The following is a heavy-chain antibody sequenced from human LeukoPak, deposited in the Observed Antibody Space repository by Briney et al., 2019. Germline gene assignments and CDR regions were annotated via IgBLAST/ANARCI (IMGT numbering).Heavy chain of an antibody. J-gene: IGHJ1*01. V-gene: IGHV4-34*01. Sequence: PSETLSLTCAVYGGSFNAYYWSWIRQPPGKGLEWIGEINHSGSTNYNSSLKSRVTISVDTSKNQFSLRLTSVTATDTAVYYCARDAWSAYGHNYFQHWGQGTLLTVSS. CDR1: GGSFNAYY. CDR2: INHSGST. D-gene: IGHD5-24*01. CDR3: ARDAWSAYGHNYFQH.